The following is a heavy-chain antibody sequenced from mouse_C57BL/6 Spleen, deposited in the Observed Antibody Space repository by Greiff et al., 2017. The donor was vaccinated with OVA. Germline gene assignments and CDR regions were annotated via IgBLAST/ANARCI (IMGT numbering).Heavy chain of an antibody. CDR1: GFTFSSYA. V-gene: IGHV5-9-1*02. D-gene: IGHD1-1*01. J-gene: IGHJ4*01. CDR2: ISSGGDYI. Sequence: EVKLMESGEGLVKPGGSLKLSCAASGFTFSSYAMSWVRQTPEKRLEWVAYISSGGDYIYYADTVKGRFTISRDNARNTLYLQMSSLKSEDTAMYYCTRDLEGSYGSYAMDYWGQGTSVTVSS. CDR3: TRDLEGSYGSYAMDY.